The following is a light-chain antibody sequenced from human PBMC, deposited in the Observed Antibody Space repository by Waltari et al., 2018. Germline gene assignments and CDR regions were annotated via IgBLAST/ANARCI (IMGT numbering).Light chain of an antibody. CDR3: MQTADWPAS. CDR1: RSLVHSDGFTY. J-gene: IGKJ1*01. CDR2: RVS. V-gene: IGKV2-30*02. Sequence: IVLTQSPLSLPVTLGQPASLSCRSSRSLVHSDGFTYLNWFHQRPGQSPRRLIYRVSNRDSGVPDRFSGSGSGSDFTLKITRVEAEDVGVYYCMQTADWPASFGQGTKVEIK.